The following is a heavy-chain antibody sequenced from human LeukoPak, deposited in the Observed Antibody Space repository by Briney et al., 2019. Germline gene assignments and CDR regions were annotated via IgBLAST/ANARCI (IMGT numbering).Heavy chain of an antibody. CDR1: GGSISSGSYY. CDR3: ARHFRDGYNSTPFGY. CDR2: IYTSGST. V-gene: IGHV4-61*09. D-gene: IGHD5-24*01. Sequence: PSETLSLTCTVSGGSISSGSYYWSWIRQPAGKGLEWIGHIYTSGSTNYNPSLKSRVTISVDTSKNQFSLKLSSVTAADTAVYYCARHFRDGYNSTPFGYWGQGTLVTVSS. J-gene: IGHJ4*02.